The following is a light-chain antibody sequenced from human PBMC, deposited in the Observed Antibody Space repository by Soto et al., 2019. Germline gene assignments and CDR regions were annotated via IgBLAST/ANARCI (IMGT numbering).Light chain of an antibody. CDR3: SSYADSSTVV. CDR1: SSDVGGHNY. V-gene: IGLV2-14*03. J-gene: IGLJ2*01. Sequence: QSALTQVASVSASPGQSITISCTGTSSDVGGHNYVSWYQQHPGNAPKLMIYNVDYWPSGISNRFSGSKSGNTASLTISGLQADDEAYYYCSSYADSSTVVFGGGTKVTVL. CDR2: NVD.